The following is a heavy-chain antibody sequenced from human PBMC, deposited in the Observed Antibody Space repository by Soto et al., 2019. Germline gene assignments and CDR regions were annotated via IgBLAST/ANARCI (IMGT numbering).Heavy chain of an antibody. Sequence: SMQVSSMASGGTFSSYVISWVRQAPGQGLEWMGGIIPIFGTANYAQKFQGRVTITADESTSTAYMELSSLRSEATAVYYCARAGGAVYYYHYCGMDVWGPGTTVT. CDR2: IIPIFGTA. CDR1: GGTFSSYV. V-gene: IGHV1-69*13. D-gene: IGHD1-26*01. CDR3: ARAGGAVYYYHYCGMDV. J-gene: IGHJ6*02.